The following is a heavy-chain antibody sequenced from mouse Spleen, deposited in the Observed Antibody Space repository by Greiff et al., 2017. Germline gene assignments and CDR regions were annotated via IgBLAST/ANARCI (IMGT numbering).Heavy chain of an antibody. CDR2: INPSSGYT. CDR3: ARDYYGSSYKDAMDY. V-gene: IGHV1-7*01. CDR1: GYTFTSYW. D-gene: IGHD1-1*01. Sequence: QVQLQQSGAELAKPGASVKLSCKASGYTFTSYWMHWVKQRPGQGLEWIGYINPSSGYTKYNQKFKDKATLTADKSSSTAYMQLSSLTYEDSAVYYCARDYYGSSYKDAMDYWGQGTSVTVSA. J-gene: IGHJ4*01.